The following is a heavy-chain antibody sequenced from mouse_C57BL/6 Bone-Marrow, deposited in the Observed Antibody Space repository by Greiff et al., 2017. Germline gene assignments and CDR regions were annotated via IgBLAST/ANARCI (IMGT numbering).Heavy chain of an antibody. CDR3: AGCYCGYHWYFDF. D-gene: IGHD2-2*01. V-gene: IGHV1-55*01. CDR1: GYTFTSYW. CDR2: IYPGSGST. J-gene: IGHJ1*03. Sequence: QVQLQQPGAELVKPGASVKMSCKASGYTFTSYWITWVKQRPGQGLEWIGDIYPGSGSTNYNEKFKSKATLTVDTSSSTAYMQLSSLTSEGSAVYYCAGCYCGYHWYFDFWGTGTTVTVSS.